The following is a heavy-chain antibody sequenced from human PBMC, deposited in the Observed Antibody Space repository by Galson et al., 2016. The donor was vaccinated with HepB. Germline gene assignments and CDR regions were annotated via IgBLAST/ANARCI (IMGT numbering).Heavy chain of an antibody. CDR1: GYSFRSYY. V-gene: IGHV1-46*01. Sequence: SVKVSCKASGYSFRSYYIHWVRQVPGQGLEWMGIIGPNDGATNYTQKLQGRVTMTRDTSTNTLYLELSSPKFEDTAIYYCAREDWLDSWGQGTLVTVSS. J-gene: IGHJ5*01. CDR2: IGPNDGAT. CDR3: AREDWLDS.